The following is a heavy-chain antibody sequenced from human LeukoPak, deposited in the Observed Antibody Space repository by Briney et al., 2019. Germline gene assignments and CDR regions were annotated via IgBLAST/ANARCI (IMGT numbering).Heavy chain of an antibody. V-gene: IGHV3-23*01. CDR1: GFTFSSYA. CDR3: AKGMGGSGSSYDY. CDR2: ISGSGGST. J-gene: IGHJ4*02. D-gene: IGHD3-10*01. Sequence: PGGSLRLSCAASGFTFSSYAMSWVRQAPGKGLEWASAISGSGGSTYYADSVKGRFTISRDNSKNTLYLQMNSLRAEDTAVYYCAKGMGGSGSSYDYWGQGTLVTVSS.